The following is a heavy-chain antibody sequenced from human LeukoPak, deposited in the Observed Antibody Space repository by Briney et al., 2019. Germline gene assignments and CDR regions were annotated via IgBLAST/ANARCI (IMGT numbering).Heavy chain of an antibody. CDR2: VNHSGGT. CDR3: ARGLEEAAPRSLYFDL. V-gene: IGHV4-34*01. Sequence: SETLSLTCAVYGGSFSGYYWSWIRQPPGKGLEWIGEVNHSGGTKYNPSLKSRVTISVDTSKNQFSLKLSSVAAADTAVYYCARGLEEAAPRSLYFDLWGRGTLVTVSS. D-gene: IGHD6-13*01. CDR1: GGSFSGYY. J-gene: IGHJ2*01.